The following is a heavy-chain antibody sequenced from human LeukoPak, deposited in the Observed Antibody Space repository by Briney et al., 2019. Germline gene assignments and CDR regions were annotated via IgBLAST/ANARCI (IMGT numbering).Heavy chain of an antibody. J-gene: IGHJ6*03. Sequence: SVKVSCKASGGTFSSYAISWVRQAPGQGLEWMGGIIPIFGTANYAQKFQGRVTITTDESTSAAYMELSSLRSEDTAVYYCARGGRGYGYFYYYYMDVWGKGTTVTVSS. D-gene: IGHD5-18*01. CDR2: IIPIFGTA. CDR3: ARGGRGYGYFYYYYMDV. V-gene: IGHV1-69*05. CDR1: GGTFSSYA.